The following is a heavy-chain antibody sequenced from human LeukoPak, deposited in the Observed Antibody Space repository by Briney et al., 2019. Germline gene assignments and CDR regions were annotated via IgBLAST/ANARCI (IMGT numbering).Heavy chain of an antibody. CDR3: ARGAYPYYYGSGSYMDV. CDR2: IYYSGST. CDR1: GGSISSYY. V-gene: IGHV4-59*01. Sequence: SETLSLTCTVSGGSISSYYWSWIRQPPGKGLEWIGYIYYSGSTNYNPSLKSRVTISVDTSKNQFSLKLSSVTAADTAVYYCARGAYPYYYGSGSYMDVWGKGTTVTVSS. D-gene: IGHD3-10*01. J-gene: IGHJ6*03.